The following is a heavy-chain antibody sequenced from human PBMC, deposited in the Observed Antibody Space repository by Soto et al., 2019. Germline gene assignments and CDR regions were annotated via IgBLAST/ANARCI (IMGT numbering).Heavy chain of an antibody. CDR3: ARDLGYDILTGYKNSDAFDI. V-gene: IGHV4-31*03. CDR2: IYYSGST. CDR1: GGSISSGGYY. D-gene: IGHD3-9*01. J-gene: IGHJ3*02. Sequence: SETLSLTCTVSGGSISSGGYYWSWIRQHPGKGLEWIGYIYYSGSTYYNPSLKSRVTISVDTSKNQFSLKLSSVTAADTAVYYCARDLGYDILTGYKNSDAFDIWGQGTMVTVSS.